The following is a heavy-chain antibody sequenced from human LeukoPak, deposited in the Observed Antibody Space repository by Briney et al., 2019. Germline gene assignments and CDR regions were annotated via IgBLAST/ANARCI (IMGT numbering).Heavy chain of an antibody. D-gene: IGHD2-15*01. CDR1: GFTFSSYA. CDR3: AKDGEYCSGGSCYGNAFDI. CDR2: ISGSGGST. Sequence: GGSLRLSCAASGFTFSSYAMSWVRQAPGKGLEWVSAISGSGGSTYYVDSVKGRFTISRDNSKNTLYLQMNSLRAEDTAVYYCAKDGEYCSGGSCYGNAFDIWGQGTMVTVSS. V-gene: IGHV3-23*01. J-gene: IGHJ3*02.